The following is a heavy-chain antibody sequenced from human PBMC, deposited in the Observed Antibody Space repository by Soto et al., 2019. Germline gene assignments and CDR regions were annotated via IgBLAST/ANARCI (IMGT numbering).Heavy chain of an antibody. CDR3: AKNCGGDCYTNFDF. Sequence: GGSLRLSCVASGFAFSNYAMAWVRQAPGKGLEWVSTITGSGDETFSADSVKGRFTISRDNSKNTLYLQMNSLRAEDTALYYCAKNCGGDCYTNFDFWGQGTLVTVSS. J-gene: IGHJ4*02. CDR2: ITGSGDET. D-gene: IGHD2-21*02. V-gene: IGHV3-23*01. CDR1: GFAFSNYA.